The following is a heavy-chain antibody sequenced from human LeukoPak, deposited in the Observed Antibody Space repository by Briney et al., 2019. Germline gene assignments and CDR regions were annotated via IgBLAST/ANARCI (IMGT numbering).Heavy chain of an antibody. J-gene: IGHJ4*02. CDR1: GGSISSTY. V-gene: IGHV4-59*08. CDR3: ARLYYESSGYWVFDY. Sequence: SGTLSLTCTVSGGSISSTYWSWIRQPPGKGLEYIGYIYHSGSTNYNPSLKSRVTISLDTSKNQFSLRLSSVTAADTAVYYCARLYYESSGYWVFDYWGQGTLVAVSS. D-gene: IGHD3-22*01. CDR2: IYHSGST.